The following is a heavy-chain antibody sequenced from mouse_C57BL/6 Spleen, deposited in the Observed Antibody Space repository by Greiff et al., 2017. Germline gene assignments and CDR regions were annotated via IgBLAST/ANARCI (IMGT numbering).Heavy chain of an antibody. CDR2: ISGGGGNT. D-gene: IGHD1-1*01. Sequence: EVQGVESGGGLVKPGGSLKLSCAASGFTFSSYTMSWVRQTPEKRLEWVATISGGGGNTYYPDSVKGRFTISRDNAKNTLYLKMSSLRSEDTALYDCARRNYGSSYGGYAMDYWGQGTSVTVSS. CDR1: GFTFSSYT. V-gene: IGHV5-9*01. J-gene: IGHJ4*01. CDR3: ARRNYGSSYGGYAMDY.